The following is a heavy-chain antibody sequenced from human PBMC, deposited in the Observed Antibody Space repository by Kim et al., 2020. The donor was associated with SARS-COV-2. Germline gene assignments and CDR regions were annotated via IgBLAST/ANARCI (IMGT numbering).Heavy chain of an antibody. V-gene: IGHV4-59*01. D-gene: IGHD3-10*01. J-gene: IGHJ5*02. CDR3: ARENYSGSGKFDP. Sequence: YTPSPTSRVTISLDMSKNQFSLNLSSVTAADTAVYYCARENYSGSGKFDPWGQGTLVTVSS.